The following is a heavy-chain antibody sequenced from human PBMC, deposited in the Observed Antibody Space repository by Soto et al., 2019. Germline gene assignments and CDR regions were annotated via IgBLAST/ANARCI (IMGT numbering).Heavy chain of an antibody. D-gene: IGHD2-2*01. Sequence: EVQLVQSGAEVKKPGESLQISCKGSGYSFTSYWIAWVRQMPGKGLEWMGIIYPGDSDTRYSPSFQGQVTISADQSISTAYLPWSSLKASDTAMYYCERRDCSSTSCYGDFDYWGQGTLVTASS. CDR1: GYSFTSYW. CDR2: IYPGDSDT. J-gene: IGHJ4*02. V-gene: IGHV5-51*01. CDR3: ERRDCSSTSCYGDFDY.